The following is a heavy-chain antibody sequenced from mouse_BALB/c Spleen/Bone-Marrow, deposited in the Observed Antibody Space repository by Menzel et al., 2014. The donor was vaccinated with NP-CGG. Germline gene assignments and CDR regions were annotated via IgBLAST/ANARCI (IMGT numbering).Heavy chain of an antibody. D-gene: IGHD1-1*01. CDR1: GFSLTSYG. Sequence: VQLQQSGPGLVAPSQSLSITCTVSGFSLTSYGVHWARQPPGMVLEWLGVIWAGGSTNYNSALMSRLSISKDNSKSQVFLKMNSLQTDDTAMYYCARGSYYEGAMDYWGQGTSVTVSS. CDR2: IWAGGST. CDR3: ARGSYYEGAMDY. J-gene: IGHJ4*01. V-gene: IGHV2-9*02.